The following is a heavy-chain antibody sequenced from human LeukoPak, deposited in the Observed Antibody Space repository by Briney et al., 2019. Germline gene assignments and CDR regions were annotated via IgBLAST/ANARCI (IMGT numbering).Heavy chain of an antibody. CDR1: GYTFTSYG. Sequence: ASVKVSCKASGYTFTSYGISWVRQAPGQGLEWMGWISAYNGNTNYAQKLQGRVTMTTDTSTSTAYMELRSLRSDDTAVYYCARDSFYYDSSDPSHFDYWGQGTLVTVSS. J-gene: IGHJ4*02. CDR2: ISAYNGNT. V-gene: IGHV1-18*01. CDR3: ARDSFYYDSSDPSHFDY. D-gene: IGHD3-22*01.